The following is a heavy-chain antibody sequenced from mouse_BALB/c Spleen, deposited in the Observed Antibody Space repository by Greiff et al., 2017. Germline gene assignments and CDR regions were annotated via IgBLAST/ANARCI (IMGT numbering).Heavy chain of an antibody. D-gene: IGHD2-14*01. V-gene: IGHV2-2*02. J-gene: IGHJ4*01. CDR2: IWSGGST. CDR3: ARRGTIAMDY. Sequence: QVQLQQSGPGLVQPSQTLSISCTVSGFSLTSYGVHWVRQSPGKGLEWLGVIWSGGSTDYNAAFISRLSISKDNAKSQVFFKMNSLQANDTDIYYCARRGTIAMDYWGQGTTVTVSS. CDR1: GFSLTSYG.